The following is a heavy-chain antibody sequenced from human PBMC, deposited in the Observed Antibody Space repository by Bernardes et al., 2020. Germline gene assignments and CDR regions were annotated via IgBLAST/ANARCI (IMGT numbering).Heavy chain of an antibody. CDR3: ARALDIVVVPAATKARRNWFDP. V-gene: IGHV4-34*01. CDR2: INHSGST. CDR1: GGSFSCYY. D-gene: IGHD2-2*01. Sequence: TLYLTCAVYGGSFSCYYWSWIRQPPGKGLEWIGEINHSGSTNYNPSLKSRVTISVDTSKNQFSLKLSSVTAADTAVYYCARALDIVVVPAATKARRNWFDPWGQGTLVTVSS. J-gene: IGHJ5*02.